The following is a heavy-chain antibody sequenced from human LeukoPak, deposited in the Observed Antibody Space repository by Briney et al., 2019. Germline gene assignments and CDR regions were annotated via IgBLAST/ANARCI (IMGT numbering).Heavy chain of an antibody. CDR3: ARSFRSISSKVFYFDY. D-gene: IGHD2-2*01. J-gene: IGHJ4*02. CDR2: TSGSSGNR. Sequence: GGSLRLSCAASGFPFSSSVMSWVRQAPGKGLEWVSTTSGSSGNRYYADSVKGRFTISRHNSKNTLYLQMNSLKTEDTAVYYCARSFRSISSKVFYFDYWGQGTLVTVSS. CDR1: GFPFSSSV. V-gene: IGHV3-23*01.